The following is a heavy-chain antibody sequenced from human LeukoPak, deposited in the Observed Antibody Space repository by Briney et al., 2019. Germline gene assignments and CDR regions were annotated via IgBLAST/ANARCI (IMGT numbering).Heavy chain of an antibody. V-gene: IGHV3-23*01. Sequence: GGSLRLSCQASGFTFYMYAMSWVRQAPGGGLEWVASMCGTAGCTFYPDSVKGRFSISRDNSKNVLYLRMNSLTAEDTAIYYCAKDRPNFHENSGHYYRRDGDSWGQGTLVTVSS. D-gene: IGHD3-22*01. CDR1: GFTFYMYA. CDR3: AKDRPNFHENSGHYYRRDGDS. CDR2: MCGTAGCT. J-gene: IGHJ5*01.